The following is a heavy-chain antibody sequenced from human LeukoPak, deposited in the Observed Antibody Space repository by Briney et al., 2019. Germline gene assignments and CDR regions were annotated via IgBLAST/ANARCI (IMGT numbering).Heavy chain of an antibody. CDR2: ISYNRDAT. CDR3: AKGAAAGIRGYFDY. Sequence: GGSLRLSCVGSGFTFDDYAMHWVRQAPGKGLGWVSAISYNRDATGYADSVKGRFTVSRDNAKNSLYLEMHSLRSEDTALYYCAKGAAAGIRGYFDYWGQGILVTVSS. V-gene: IGHV3-9*01. D-gene: IGHD6-25*01. CDR1: GFTFDDYA. J-gene: IGHJ4*02.